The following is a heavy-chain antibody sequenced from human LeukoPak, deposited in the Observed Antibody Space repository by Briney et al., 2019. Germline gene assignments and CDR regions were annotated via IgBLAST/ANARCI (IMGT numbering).Heavy chain of an antibody. CDR3: AKDIQLGYCSSISCYRGLSFDY. CDR1: GFTFSSYA. V-gene: IGHV3-23*01. D-gene: IGHD2-2*02. Sequence: PGGSLRLSCAASGFTFSSYAMSWVRQAPGKGLEWVSAISGSGGSTYYADSVKGRFTISRDNSKNTLYLQMNSLRAEDTAVYYCAKDIQLGYCSSISCYRGLSFDYWGQGTLVTVSS. CDR2: ISGSGGST. J-gene: IGHJ4*02.